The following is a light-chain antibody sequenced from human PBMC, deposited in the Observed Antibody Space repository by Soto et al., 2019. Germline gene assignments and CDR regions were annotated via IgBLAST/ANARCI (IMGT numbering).Light chain of an antibody. CDR3: QQRTKWPPT. CDR2: DAS. J-gene: IGKJ5*01. V-gene: IGKV3-11*01. CDR1: KSVSSN. Sequence: ETVLTQSTATVSLSPGYSTTVPCMASKSVSSNKLAWYQQRPGQAPRLLIYDASNRATGIQARFSSSGSGTDFTLTISSLEPEELAVYYCQQRTKWPPTFGGWTRLDIK.